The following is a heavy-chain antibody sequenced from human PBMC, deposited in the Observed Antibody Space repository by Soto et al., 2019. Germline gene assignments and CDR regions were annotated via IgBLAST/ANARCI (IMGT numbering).Heavy chain of an antibody. V-gene: IGHV3-21*01. J-gene: IGHJ4*02. CDR1: GFTFSSYT. D-gene: IGHD3-3*01. CDR3: AASSRYYDFWSGYYGDFDY. CDR2: ISSDYSTSVYI. Sequence: PGGSLRLSCAASGFTFSSYTMNWVRQAPGKGLEWASSISSDYSTSVYISYADSVKGRFTISRDNAKSSLYLQMDSLRAEDTAVYYCAASSRYYDFWSGYYGDFDYWGQGTLVTVSS.